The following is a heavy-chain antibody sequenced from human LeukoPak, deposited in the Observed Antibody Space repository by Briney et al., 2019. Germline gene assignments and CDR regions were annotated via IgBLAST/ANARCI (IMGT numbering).Heavy chain of an antibody. D-gene: IGHD6-13*01. J-gene: IGHJ4*02. CDR2: ISSSSSYI. V-gene: IGHV3-21*01. CDR1: GFIFSSYS. CDR3: ARDQTAAFDY. Sequence: GGSLRLSCAASGFIFSSYSMNWVRQAPGKGLEWVSSISSSSSYIYYADSVKGRFTISRDNAKNSLYLQMNSLRAEDTAVYYCARDQTAAFDYWGQGTLVTVSS.